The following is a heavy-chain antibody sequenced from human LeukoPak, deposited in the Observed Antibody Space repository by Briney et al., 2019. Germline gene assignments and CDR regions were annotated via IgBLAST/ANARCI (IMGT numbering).Heavy chain of an antibody. CDR3: ARSNRPRLMIVVVIMIHDAFDI. V-gene: IGHV3-23*01. J-gene: IGHJ3*02. CDR1: GFTFSSYA. CDR2: IIGIVGRT. D-gene: IGHD3-22*01. Sequence: GSLRLSCVASGFTFSSYAMSWVRQAPGEGLEWVSAIIGIVGRTYYAHSVKGRFTISRDNSKNTPYLQMNSLRAEDTAVYSCARSNRPRLMIVVVIMIHDAFDISGEGEIVTVSS.